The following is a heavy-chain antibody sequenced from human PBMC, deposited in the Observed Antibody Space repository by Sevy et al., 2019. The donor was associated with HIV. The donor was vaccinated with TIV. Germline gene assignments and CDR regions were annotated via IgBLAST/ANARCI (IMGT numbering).Heavy chain of an antibody. V-gene: IGHV4-59*01. CDR1: GGSISSYY. D-gene: IGHD2-2*01. J-gene: IGHJ4*02. CDR2: IYYSGST. CDR3: ARDMLGYCSSTSCYAEGYFDY. Sequence: SETLSLNCTVSGGSISSYYWSWIRQPPGKGLEWIGHIYYSGSTNYNPSLKSRVTISVDTSKNQFSLKLSSVTAADTAVYYCARDMLGYCSSTSCYAEGYFDYWVQGTLVTVSS.